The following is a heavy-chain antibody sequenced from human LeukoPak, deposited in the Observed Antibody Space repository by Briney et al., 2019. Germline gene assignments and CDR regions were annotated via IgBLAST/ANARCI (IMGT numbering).Heavy chain of an antibody. CDR3: ARDSLQTRYNWNDEGRKNWFDP. V-gene: IGHV1-46*04. J-gene: IGHJ5*02. Sequence: ASVTVSCMASGFTFSSYYIQWMRQAPGQGLDWMAIINPRDGSTKSTEKLQGRVTMPADTSRGTVYMALSSLRSEDTAVYYCARDSLQTRYNWNDEGRKNWFDPWGQGTLVTVSS. D-gene: IGHD1-1*01. CDR2: INPRDGST. CDR1: GFTFSSYY.